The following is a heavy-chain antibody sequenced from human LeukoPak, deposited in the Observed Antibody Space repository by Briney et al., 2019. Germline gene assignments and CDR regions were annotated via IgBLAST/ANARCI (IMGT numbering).Heavy chain of an antibody. CDR3: AKATTVTTKGGFDY. Sequence: PGRSLRLSCAASGFTFSSYAMHWVRQAPGKGLEWAAVISYDGSNKYYADSVKGRFTISRDNSKNTLYLQMNSLRAEDTAVYYCAKATTVTTKGGFDYWGQGTLVTVSS. D-gene: IGHD4-17*01. CDR1: GFTFSSYA. CDR2: ISYDGSNK. V-gene: IGHV3-30*04. J-gene: IGHJ4*02.